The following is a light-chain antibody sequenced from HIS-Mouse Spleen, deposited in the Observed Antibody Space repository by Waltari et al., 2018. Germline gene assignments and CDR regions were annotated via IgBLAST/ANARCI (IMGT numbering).Light chain of an antibody. J-gene: IGLJ3*02. CDR1: SSDVWSYHP. Sequence: QSALTQPASVSGSPGQSITISCTGTSSDVWSYHPVSWYQQHPGKAPKLMIYEGSKRPSGVSNRFSGSKSGNTASLTISGLQAEDEADYYCCSYAVSSTWVFGGGTKLTVL. CDR2: EGS. CDR3: CSYAVSSTWV. V-gene: IGLV2-23*01.